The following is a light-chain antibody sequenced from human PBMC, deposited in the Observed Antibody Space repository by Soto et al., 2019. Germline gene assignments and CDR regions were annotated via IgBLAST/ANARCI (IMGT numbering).Light chain of an antibody. V-gene: IGKV3-20*01. CDR3: QQYGSSPLT. Sequence: PGERATLSCRASQSVSSSYLAWYQQKPGQAPRLLIYGASSRATGIPDRFSGSGSGTDLTLTISRLEPEDFAVYYCQQYGSSPLTFGGGTKVEIK. CDR2: GAS. CDR1: QSVSSSY. J-gene: IGKJ4*01.